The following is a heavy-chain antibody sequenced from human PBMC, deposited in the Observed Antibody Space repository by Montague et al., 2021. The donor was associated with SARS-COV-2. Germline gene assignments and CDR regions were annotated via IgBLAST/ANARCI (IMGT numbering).Heavy chain of an antibody. CDR1: GVSISSYY. V-gene: IGHV4-59*07. CDR3: ARGVASSEGNWFDP. D-gene: IGHD6-13*01. CDR2: IYYTGST. Sequence: SDTLSLTCTVSGVSISSYYWIWIRQPPGEGLEWIGYIYYTGSTNXNPSLKSRVTISVDTSKNQFSLKLSSVTAADTAVYYCARGVASSEGNWFDPWGQGTLVTVSS. J-gene: IGHJ5*02.